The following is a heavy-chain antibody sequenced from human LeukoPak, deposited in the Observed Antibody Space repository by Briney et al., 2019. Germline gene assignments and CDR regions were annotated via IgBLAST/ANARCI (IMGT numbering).Heavy chain of an antibody. Sequence: GGSLRLSCTTSKFTFNSYGMTWVRQAPGQGPEWVSSISGSGGSTQYADSVQGRFTISRDNSKNTLYLQMNSLRAEDTAVYYGAKDPNGDYIGTFDIWGQGTMVTVSS. CDR3: AKDPNGDYIGTFDI. CDR2: ISGSGGST. J-gene: IGHJ3*02. D-gene: IGHD4-17*01. V-gene: IGHV3-23*01. CDR1: KFTFNSYG.